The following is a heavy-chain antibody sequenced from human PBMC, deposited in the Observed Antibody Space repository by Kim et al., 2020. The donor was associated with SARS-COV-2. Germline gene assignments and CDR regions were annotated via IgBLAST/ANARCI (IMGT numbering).Heavy chain of an antibody. V-gene: IGHV3-21*01. CDR2: ISSSRSYI. CDR3: ARDRDVGYDFCSPTPNW. D-gene: IGHD3-3*01. Sequence: GGSLRLSCAASGFTFSSYSMNWVRQAPGKGLEWVSFISSSRSYIYYADSVKGRFTISRDNAKNSLYPQMNSLRAEDTAVYYCARDRDVGYDFCSPTPNW. CDR1: GFTFSSYS. J-gene: IGHJ5*01.